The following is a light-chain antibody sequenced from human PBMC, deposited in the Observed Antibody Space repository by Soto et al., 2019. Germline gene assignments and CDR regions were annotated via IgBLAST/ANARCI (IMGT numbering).Light chain of an antibody. CDR1: QSVSNSN. J-gene: IGKJ1*01. CDR3: QQYGSSPT. Sequence: EIVLTQSPGTLSLSPGERATQSCRASQSVSNSNLAWNKQKPGQAPRLLIYGASSRATGIPDSFSGSGSGTDFTLTISSLEPEDFAVYYCQQYGSSPTFGQGTKVDIK. CDR2: GAS. V-gene: IGKV3-20*01.